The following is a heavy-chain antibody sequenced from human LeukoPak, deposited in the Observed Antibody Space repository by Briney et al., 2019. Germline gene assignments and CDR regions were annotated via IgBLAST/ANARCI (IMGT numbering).Heavy chain of an antibody. Sequence: SGRSLRLSCAASGFTFSSYGMHWVRQAPGKGLEWVAVIWYDVSNKYYADSVKGRFTISRDISKNTLYLQMNSLRAEDTAVYYCARHKDWTFDYWGQGTLVTVSS. V-gene: IGHV3-33*01. CDR3: ARHKDWTFDY. CDR1: GFTFSSYG. J-gene: IGHJ4*02. D-gene: IGHD3/OR15-3a*01. CDR2: IWYDVSNK.